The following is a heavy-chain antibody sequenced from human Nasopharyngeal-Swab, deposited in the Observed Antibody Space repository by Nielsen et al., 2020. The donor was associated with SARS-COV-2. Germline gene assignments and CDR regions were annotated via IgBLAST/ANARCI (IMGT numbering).Heavy chain of an antibody. CDR3: ASWAGSSRDYYGPLDY. CDR1: GFTFRDHA. D-gene: IGHD6-25*01. V-gene: IGHV3-23*01. J-gene: IGHJ4*02. Sequence: GESLKISCEASGFTFRDHAMTWVRQAPGKGLEWVSTISGSGNTHYADSVKGRFTISRDNSKNTVFLQMNSLRAEDTAIYSCASWAGSSRDYYGPLDYLGQGNLVTVSS. CDR2: ISGSGNT.